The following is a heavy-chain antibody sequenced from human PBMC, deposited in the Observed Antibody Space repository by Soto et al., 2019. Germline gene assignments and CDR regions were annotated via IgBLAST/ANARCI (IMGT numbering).Heavy chain of an antibody. CDR1: GGSFSGYY. D-gene: IGHD3-10*01. Sequence: SETLSLTCAVYGGSFSGYYWSWIRQPPGKGLEWIGEINHSGSTNYNPSLKSRVTISVDTSKNQFSLKLSSVTAADTAVYYCARGPPRRWFGDSSGFDYWGQGTLVTVSS. V-gene: IGHV4-34*01. J-gene: IGHJ4*02. CDR2: INHSGST. CDR3: ARGPPRRWFGDSSGFDY.